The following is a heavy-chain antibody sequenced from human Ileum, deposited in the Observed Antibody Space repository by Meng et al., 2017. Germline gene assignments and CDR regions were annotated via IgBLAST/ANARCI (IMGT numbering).Heavy chain of an antibody. CDR3: ARNGDYSADH. CDR1: GGSISFGYW. D-gene: IGHD2-21*01. V-gene: IGHV4-4*02. J-gene: IGHJ4*02. CDR2: IHHSGST. Sequence: QVHLQESGPGLVKPSWTLSLTCAVSGGSISFGYWWSWVRQPPGQGLEWIGEIHHSGSTNYNPSLKSRVTLSVDNSNNQFSLSLTSVTAADTAVYYCARNGDYSADHWGQGILVTVSS.